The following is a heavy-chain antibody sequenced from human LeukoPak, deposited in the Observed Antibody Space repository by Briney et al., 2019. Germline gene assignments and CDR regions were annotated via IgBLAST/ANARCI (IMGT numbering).Heavy chain of an antibody. J-gene: IGHJ6*02. Sequence: GGSLRLSCAASGYTFTSHAMHWVRQAPGQRLEWMGWINGGFGNTKYSAKFQDRVTVTVDTSANTAYMELSSLRSEDTAVYYCARDQPSCSPIGGCVYYGMDVWGQGTTVTVSS. CDR2: INGGFGNT. D-gene: IGHD2-15*01. CDR1: GYTFTSHA. CDR3: ARDQPSCSPIGGCVYYGMDV. V-gene: IGHV1-3*01.